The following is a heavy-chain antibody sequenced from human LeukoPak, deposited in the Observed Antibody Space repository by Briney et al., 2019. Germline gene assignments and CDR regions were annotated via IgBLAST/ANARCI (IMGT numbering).Heavy chain of an antibody. D-gene: IGHD6-19*01. Sequence: SETLSLTCTVSGGSIYSYYWSWIRQPPGKGLEWIGEINHSGSTNYNPSLKSRVTISVDTSKNQFSLKLSSVTAADTAVYYCARGLYSSGWYLLYYFDYWGQGTLVTVSS. CDR3: ARGLYSSGWYLLYYFDY. V-gene: IGHV4-34*01. CDR2: INHSGST. CDR1: GGSIYSYY. J-gene: IGHJ4*02.